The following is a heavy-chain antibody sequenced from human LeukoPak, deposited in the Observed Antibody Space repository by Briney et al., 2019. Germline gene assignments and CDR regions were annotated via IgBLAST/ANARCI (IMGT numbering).Heavy chain of an antibody. J-gene: IGHJ4*02. D-gene: IGHD6-13*01. V-gene: IGHV1-46*01. CDR2: INPSGGST. CDR3: ARGPLGRSSSWYYFDY. CDR1: GYTFTSYY. Sequence: ASVKVSCKASGYTFTSYYMHWVRQAPGQGREWMGVINPSGGSTSYAQKFQGRVTITRDTSTSTDYMELSSLRSEDTAVYYCARGPLGRSSSWYYFDYWGQGTLVTVSS.